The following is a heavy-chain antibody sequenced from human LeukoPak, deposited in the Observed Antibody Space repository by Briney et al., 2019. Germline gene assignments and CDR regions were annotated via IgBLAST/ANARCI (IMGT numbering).Heavy chain of an antibody. J-gene: IGHJ4*02. D-gene: IGHD3-16*01. V-gene: IGHV4-34*01. CDR2: INHSGST. Sequence: PSETLSLTCAVYGGSSSGYYWSWIRQPPGKGLEWIGEINHSGSTNYNPSLKSRVTISVDTSKNQFSLKLSSVTAADTAVYYCARGPTATFGGVIPPLDYWGQGTLVTVSS. CDR3: ARGPTATFGGVIPPLDY. CDR1: GGSSSGYY.